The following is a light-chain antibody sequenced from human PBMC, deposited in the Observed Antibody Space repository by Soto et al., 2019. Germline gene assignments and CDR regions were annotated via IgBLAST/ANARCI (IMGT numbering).Light chain of an antibody. CDR2: ANT. J-gene: IGLJ1*01. V-gene: IGLV1-40*01. CDR1: SSNIGAGYD. CDR3: QSYDNTLSGYV. Sequence: QSVLTHPPSVSGAPRQRFTISCTGSSSNIGAGYDVHWYQRLPGTAPKLLIYANTNRPSGVPDRFSGTKSATSASASLAITGLQAEDEADYYCQSYDNTLSGYVFGTGTKVTVL.